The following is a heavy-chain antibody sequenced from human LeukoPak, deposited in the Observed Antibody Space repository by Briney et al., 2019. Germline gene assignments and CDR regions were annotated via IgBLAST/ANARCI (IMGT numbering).Heavy chain of an antibody. D-gene: IGHD4-11*01. CDR1: GFTFSSYG. CDR2: ISYDGSNK. CDR3: ARDRLQLWFDP. V-gene: IGHV3-30*19. J-gene: IGHJ5*02. Sequence: GGSLRLSCAASGFTFSSYGMHWVRQAPGKGLEWVAVISYDGSNKYYADSVKGRFTISRDNSKNTLYLQMNSLRAEDTAVYYCARDRLQLWFDPWGQGTLVTVSS.